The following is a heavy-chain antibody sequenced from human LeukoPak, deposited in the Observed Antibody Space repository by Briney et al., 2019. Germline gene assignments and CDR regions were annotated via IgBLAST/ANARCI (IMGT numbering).Heavy chain of an antibody. J-gene: IGHJ6*02. CDR3: ATGGVVTWRGPYGMDV. V-gene: IGHV1-24*01. CDR1: GYTLTELS. CDR2: FYPEDGET. Sequence: ASVKVSCKVSGYTLTELSMHWVRQAPGKGLEWMGGFYPEDGETIYAQKFQGRVTMTEDTSTDTAYLELSSLRSEDTAVYYCATGGVVTWRGPYGMDVWGQGTTVTVSS. D-gene: IGHD3-3*01.